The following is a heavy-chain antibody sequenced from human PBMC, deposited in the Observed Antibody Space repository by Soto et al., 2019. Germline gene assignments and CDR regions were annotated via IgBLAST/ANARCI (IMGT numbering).Heavy chain of an antibody. V-gene: IGHV1-2*04. CDR1: GYTFTSYD. Sequence: ASVKVSCKASGYTFTSYDINWVRQAPGQGLEWMGWINPNSGGTNYAQKFQGWVTMTRDTSISTAYMELSRLRSDDTAVYYCARDRSGTYYGMDVWGQGTTVTVSS. CDR3: ARDRSGTYYGMDV. J-gene: IGHJ6*02. D-gene: IGHD3-10*01. CDR2: INPNSGGT.